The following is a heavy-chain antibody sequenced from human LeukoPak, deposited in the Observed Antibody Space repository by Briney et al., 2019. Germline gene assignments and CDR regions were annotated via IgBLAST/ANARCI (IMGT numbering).Heavy chain of an antibody. CDR3: ARDHTWGATFHLLRASGFDY. CDR1: GYTFTGYY. V-gene: IGHV1-2*02. Sequence: ASVKVSCKASGYTFTGYYMHWVRQAPGQGLEWMGWINPNSGGTNYAQKFQGRVTMTRDTSISTAYMELSRLRSDDTAVYYCARDHTWGATFHLLRASGFDYWGQGTLVTVSS. D-gene: IGHD1-26*01. J-gene: IGHJ4*02. CDR2: INPNSGGT.